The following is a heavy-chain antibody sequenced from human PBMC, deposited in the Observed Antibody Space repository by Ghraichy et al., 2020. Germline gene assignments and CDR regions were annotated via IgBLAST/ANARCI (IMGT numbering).Heavy chain of an antibody. J-gene: IGHJ4*02. CDR1: GGSVSSDSYY. V-gene: IGHV4-61*01. CDR3: ARDWRRYYDSSGDQAGYFDY. CDR2: IYNSGST. D-gene: IGHD3-22*01. Sequence: SCTVSGGSVSSDSYYWSWIRQPPGKGLEWIGYIYNSGSTNYNPSLKSRVTISVDTSKNQFSLKLSSVTAADTAVYYCARDWRRYYDSSGDQAGYFDYWGQGTLVTVSS.